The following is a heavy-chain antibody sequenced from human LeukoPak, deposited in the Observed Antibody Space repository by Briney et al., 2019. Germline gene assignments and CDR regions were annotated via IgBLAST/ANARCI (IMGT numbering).Heavy chain of an antibody. CDR2: IYSTLST. CDR1: GGSISSYY. Sequence: SETLSLTCTVSGGSISSYYWSWVRQPPGKGLEWVGYIYSTLSTNYNPSLKTPLTISVDTSKNQFSLKLSSVTAADTAVYYCARDRLGKYSPNNWFDPWGQGTLVTVSS. CDR3: ARDRLGKYSPNNWFDP. V-gene: IGHV4-59*01. J-gene: IGHJ5*02. D-gene: IGHD5-18*01.